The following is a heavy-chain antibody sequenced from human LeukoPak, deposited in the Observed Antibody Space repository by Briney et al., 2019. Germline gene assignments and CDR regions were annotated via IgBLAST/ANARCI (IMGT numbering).Heavy chain of an antibody. CDR3: ARDHRGSGSRYYYYYMDV. CDR1: GFTFDDYA. CDR2: INSDGSST. J-gene: IGHJ6*03. V-gene: IGHV3-74*01. D-gene: IGHD3-10*01. Sequence: GGSLRLSCAASGFTFDDYAMHWVRQAPGKGLEWVSRINSDGSSTSYADSVKGRFTISRDNAKNTLYLQMNSLRAEDTAVYYCARDHRGSGSRYYYYYMDVWGKGTTVTISS.